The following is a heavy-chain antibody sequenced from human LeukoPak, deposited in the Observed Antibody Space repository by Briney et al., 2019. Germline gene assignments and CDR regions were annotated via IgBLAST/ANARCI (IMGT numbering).Heavy chain of an antibody. V-gene: IGHV3-20*04. Sequence: GGSLRLSCAASGFTFSSYSMNWVRQAPGKGLEWVSGINWNGGSTGYADSVKGRFTISRDNAKNSLYLQMNSLRAEDTALYYCARDAILNGSGWYFPLFDYWGQGTLVTVSS. D-gene: IGHD6-19*01. CDR2: INWNGGST. CDR3: ARDAILNGSGWYFPLFDY. CDR1: GFTFSSYS. J-gene: IGHJ4*02.